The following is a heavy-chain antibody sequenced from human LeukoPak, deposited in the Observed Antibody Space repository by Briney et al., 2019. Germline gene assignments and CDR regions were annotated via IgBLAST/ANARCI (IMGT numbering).Heavy chain of an antibody. Sequence: PGGSLRLSCAASGFTFDDYAMHWVRQAPGKGLEWVSGISWNSGSIGYADSVKGRFTISRDNAKNSLYLQMNSLRAEDTALYYCAEGYSKDYDYWGQGTLVTVSS. V-gene: IGHV3-9*01. D-gene: IGHD1-1*01. CDR1: GFTFDDYA. CDR3: AEGYSKDYDY. J-gene: IGHJ4*02. CDR2: ISWNSGSI.